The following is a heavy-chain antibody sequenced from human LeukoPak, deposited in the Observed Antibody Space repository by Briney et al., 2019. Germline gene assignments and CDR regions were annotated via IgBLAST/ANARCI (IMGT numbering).Heavy chain of an antibody. CDR3: ARDVCGGDCFFDY. V-gene: IGHV1-69*13. CDR2: IIPIFGTA. D-gene: IGHD2-21*02. CDR1: GGTFSSYA. J-gene: IGHJ4*02. Sequence: GASVKVSCKDSGGTFSSYAISWVRQAPGQGLEWMGGIIPIFGTANYAQKFQGRVTITADESTSTAYMELSSLRSEDTAVYYCARDVCGGDCFFDYWGQGTLVTVSS.